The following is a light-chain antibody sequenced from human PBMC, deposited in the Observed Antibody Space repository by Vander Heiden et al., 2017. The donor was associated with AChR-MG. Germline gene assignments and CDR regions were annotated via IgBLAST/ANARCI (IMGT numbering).Light chain of an antibody. CDR2: AAT. CDR3: QHGKDLPH. CDR1: QYISTY. V-gene: IGKV1-39*01. J-gene: IGKJ4*01. Sequence: DIQMTQSPSSLSASVGDKVTITCRASQYISTYLHWYQQRPGKAPKLLIYAATSLQSGVPSRFSGSGSGTDFSFTISSLQPEDSATYYCQHGKDLPHFGGRTKVEV.